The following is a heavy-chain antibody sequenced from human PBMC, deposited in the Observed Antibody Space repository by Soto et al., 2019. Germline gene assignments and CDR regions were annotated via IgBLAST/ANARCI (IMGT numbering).Heavy chain of an antibody. CDR3: ARNRYSGTYRYSFDY. V-gene: IGHV3-30-3*01. CDR2: ISYDGNSK. CDR1: GLIFSNYA. D-gene: IGHD1-26*01. Sequence: QVQLVESGGGVVQHGRSLRLSCAASGLIFSNYAMLWVRQAPGKVLEGVAVISYDGNSKSYADSVKGRFTISRDNSKNMLYLQLNSLRDEDTALYYCARNRYSGTYRYSFDYWGQGTLVTVSS. J-gene: IGHJ4*02.